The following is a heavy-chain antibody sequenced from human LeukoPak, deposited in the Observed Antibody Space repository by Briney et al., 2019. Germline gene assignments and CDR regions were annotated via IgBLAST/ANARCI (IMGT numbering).Heavy chain of an antibody. J-gene: IGHJ5*02. D-gene: IGHD3-22*01. CDR2: INPNSGGT. Sequence: ASLTVSCKASGYTFTGYYMHWVRQAPGQGLEWMGWINPNSGGTNYAHKFQGRVTMTRDTSISAAYMELSRLRSDDTAVYYCARVHYYDSSGYTRSTNWFDPWGQGTLVTVSS. CDR3: ARVHYYDSSGYTRSTNWFDP. CDR1: GYTFTGYY. V-gene: IGHV1-2*02.